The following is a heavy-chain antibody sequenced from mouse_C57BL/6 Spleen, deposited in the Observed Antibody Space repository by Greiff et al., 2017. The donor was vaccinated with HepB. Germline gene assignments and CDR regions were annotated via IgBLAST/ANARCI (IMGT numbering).Heavy chain of an antibody. V-gene: IGHV5-4*03. Sequence: EVKLMESGGGLVKPGGSLKLSCAASGFTFSSYAMSWVRQTPEKRLEWVATISDGGSYTYYPDNVKGRFTISRDNAKNNLYLQMSHLKSEDTAMYYCARGGSSGDYAMDYWGQGTSVTVSS. CDR3: ARGGSSGDYAMDY. CDR1: GFTFSSYA. J-gene: IGHJ4*01. CDR2: ISDGGSYT. D-gene: IGHD1-3*01.